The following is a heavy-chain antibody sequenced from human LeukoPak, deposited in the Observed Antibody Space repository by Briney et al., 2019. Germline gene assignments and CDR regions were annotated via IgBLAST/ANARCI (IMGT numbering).Heavy chain of an antibody. D-gene: IGHD3-3*01. CDR3: ARSARLMKGVVEVTALDD. CDR1: GYSFTSYW. V-gene: IGHV5-51*01. CDR2: IYPGDSDT. J-gene: IGHJ4*02. Sequence: GESLKISCKGSGYSFTSYWIGWVRQMPGKGLEWMGIIYPGDSDTRYSPSFQGQVTISADKSISTAYLQWSSLKASDTAMYYCARSARLMKGVVEVTALDDWGQGTLVTVSS.